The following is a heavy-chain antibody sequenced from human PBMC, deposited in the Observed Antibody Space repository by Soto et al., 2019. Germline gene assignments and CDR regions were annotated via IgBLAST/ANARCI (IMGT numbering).Heavy chain of an antibody. CDR2: IYPGDSDT. CDR3: ARPFETSGWYDY. Sequence: SGESLRSGCEGSGYDYKNYWIAWVRQMPGKGLELMGIIYPGDSDTRYSPSFQGQVTISADKSISTAYLQWSSLRASDTAMYYCARPFETSGWYDYWGQGTLVTVSS. J-gene: IGHJ4*02. CDR1: GYDYKNYW. V-gene: IGHV5-51*01. D-gene: IGHD6-19*01.